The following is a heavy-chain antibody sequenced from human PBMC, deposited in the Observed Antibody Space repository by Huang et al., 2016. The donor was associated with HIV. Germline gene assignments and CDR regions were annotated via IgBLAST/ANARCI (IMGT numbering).Heavy chain of an antibody. J-gene: IGHJ3*02. CDR2: TTASGGST. Sequence: EVQLLESGGGLAQPGGSLRLSCTASGFTFGSYALNWVRQAPGKVREWVSGTTASGGSTYYAKSVKGRFTISRDNSKNTLYLQMNSLRAEDTALYYCAKHLGGRRGFTFIVLFGAFDMWGQGTMVTVSS. CDR1: GFTFGSYA. CDR3: AKHLGGRRGFTFIVLFGAFDM. V-gene: IGHV3-23*01. D-gene: IGHD3-22*01.